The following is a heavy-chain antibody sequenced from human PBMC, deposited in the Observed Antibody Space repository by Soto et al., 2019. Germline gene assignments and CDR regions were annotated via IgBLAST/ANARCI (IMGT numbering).Heavy chain of an antibody. V-gene: IGHV3-23*01. CDR3: AKGTVGGTFDS. J-gene: IGHJ5*01. D-gene: IGHD3-10*01. CDR1: GFTFTNYA. Sequence: HPGGSLRLSCLASGFTFTNYARTWVRQAPGKGLEWVSGVRGSGGGTFYADSVKGRFTISRDNSQNTVYLQMNSLRAEDTAVYYCAKGTVGGTFDSWGQGTLVTVSS. CDR2: VRGSGGGT.